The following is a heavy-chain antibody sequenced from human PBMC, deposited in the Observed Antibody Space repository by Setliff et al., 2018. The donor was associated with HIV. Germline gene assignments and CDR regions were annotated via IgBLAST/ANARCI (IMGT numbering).Heavy chain of an antibody. CDR2: IIPILGIA. V-gene: IGHV1-69*10. CDR1: GGTFSSYA. D-gene: IGHD6-19*01. Sequence: GASVKVSCKASGGTFSSYAISWVRQAPGQGLEWMGGIIPILGIANYAQKFQGRVTITADKSTSTAYMELSSLRSEDTAVYYCAKSIAVASYPYDAFDIWGQGTMVTVSS. J-gene: IGHJ3*02. CDR3: AKSIAVASYPYDAFDI.